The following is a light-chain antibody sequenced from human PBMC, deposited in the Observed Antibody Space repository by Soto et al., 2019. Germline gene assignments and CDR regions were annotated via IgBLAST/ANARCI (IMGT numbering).Light chain of an antibody. Sequence: QSVLTQPASVSGSPGQSITISCTGTSSDIGAYNFVSWYQQHPGKAPKLMLYDVNIRPSGVSKRFSGSKSGNTASLTISGLQAEDEADYYCTSSTTSTTMIYGGRTKLTVL. V-gene: IGLV2-14*03. CDR3: TSSTTSTTMI. J-gene: IGLJ2*01. CDR1: SSDIGAYNF. CDR2: DVN.